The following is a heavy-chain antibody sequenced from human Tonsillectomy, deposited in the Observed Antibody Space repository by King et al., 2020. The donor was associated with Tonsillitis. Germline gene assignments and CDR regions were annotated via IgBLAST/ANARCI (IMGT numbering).Heavy chain of an antibody. D-gene: IGHD6-13*01. CDR1: SGSISSSSYY. Sequence: VQLQESGPGLVKPSETLSLTCTVSSGSISSSSYYWGWIRQPPGKGLEWIGSIYYSGSTYYNVSLKSRVTISVDTSKNQFSLKLSSVTAADTAVYYCVVFVAAAGTSYWGQETLVTVSS. V-gene: IGHV4-39*01. J-gene: IGHJ4*02. CDR2: IYYSGST. CDR3: VVFVAAAGTSY.